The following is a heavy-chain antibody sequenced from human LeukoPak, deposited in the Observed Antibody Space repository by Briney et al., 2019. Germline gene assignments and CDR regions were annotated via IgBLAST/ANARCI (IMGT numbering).Heavy chain of an antibody. CDR2: ISGSGGVT. D-gene: IGHD3-3*01. Sequence: PGGSLRLSCAASGFTFSSYAMSWVRQAPGKGLEWVSAISGSGGVTYYADSVKGRFTISRDNAKNSLYLQMNSLRAEDTAVYYCARDRGLVGDFWSGSAFDIWGQGTMVTVSS. CDR3: ARDRGLVGDFWSGSAFDI. J-gene: IGHJ3*02. V-gene: IGHV3-23*01. CDR1: GFTFSSYA.